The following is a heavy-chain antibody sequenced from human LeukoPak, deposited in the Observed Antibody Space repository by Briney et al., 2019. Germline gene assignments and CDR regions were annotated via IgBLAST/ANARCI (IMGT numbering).Heavy chain of an antibody. CDR3: ARLKSSTTGVIDY. V-gene: IGHV4-39*01. J-gene: IGHJ4*02. Sequence: SETLSLTCTVSGGSISSSSYSWGWIRQPPGKGLEWIGSIYYSGSTYYNPSLKSRVTISVDTSKNQFSLKLSSVTAADTAVYYCARLKSSTTGVIDYWGQGTLVTVSS. CDR2: IYYSGST. CDR1: GGSISSSSYS. D-gene: IGHD6-13*01.